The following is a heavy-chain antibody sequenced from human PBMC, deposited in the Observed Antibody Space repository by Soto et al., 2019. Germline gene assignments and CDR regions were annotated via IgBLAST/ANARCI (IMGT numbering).Heavy chain of an antibody. D-gene: IGHD3-10*01. CDR1: EFTFSNYA. CDR2: ISDNGGTT. J-gene: IGHJ4*02. Sequence: GGSLRLSCAASEFTFSNYAMSWVRQAPGKGLEWVSSISDNGGTTYYADSVKGRFTISRDNAKNTLYLQMNSLRVEDTAMYYCAKRGVDTFGLSYWGQGTLVTVSS. CDR3: AKRGVDTFGLSY. V-gene: IGHV3-23*01.